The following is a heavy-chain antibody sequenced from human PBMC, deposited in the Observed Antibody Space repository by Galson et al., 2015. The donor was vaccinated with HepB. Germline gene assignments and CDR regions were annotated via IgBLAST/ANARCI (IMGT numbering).Heavy chain of an antibody. Sequence: SVKVSCKASGYTFTSYYMHWVRQAPGQGLEWMGIINPSGGSTSYAQKFQGRVTMTRDTSTSTVYMELSSLRSDDTAVYYCARDPRPPNYDILTASRGGWYYYGMDVWGQGTTVTVSS. V-gene: IGHV1-46*01. D-gene: IGHD3-9*01. CDR1: GYTFTSYY. CDR2: INPSGGST. CDR3: ARDPRPPNYDILTASRGGWYYYGMDV. J-gene: IGHJ6*02.